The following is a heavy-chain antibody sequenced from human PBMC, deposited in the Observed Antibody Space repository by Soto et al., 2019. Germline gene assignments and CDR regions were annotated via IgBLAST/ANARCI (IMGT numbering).Heavy chain of an antibody. D-gene: IGHD3-10*01. J-gene: IGHJ6*03. CDR1: GGSFSGYY. CDR3: ARASYYGSGSYYTDYYYYYMDV. V-gene: IGHV4-34*01. Sequence: SETLSLTCAVYGGSFSGYYWSWIRQPPGKGLEWIGEINHSGSTNYNPSLKSRVTISVDTSKNQFSLKLSSVTAADTAVYYCARASYYGSGSYYTDYYYYYMDVWGKGTTVTVSS. CDR2: INHSGST.